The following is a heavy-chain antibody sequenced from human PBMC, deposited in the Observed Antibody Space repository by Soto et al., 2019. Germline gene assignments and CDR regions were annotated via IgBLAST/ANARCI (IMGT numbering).Heavy chain of an antibody. J-gene: IGHJ4*02. CDR2: ISSSGSTI. V-gene: IGHV3-11*01. Sequence: VGSLRLSCAASGFTFSDYYMSWIRQAPGKGLEWASYISSSGSTIYYADSVKGRFTISRDNAKNSLYLQMNSLRAEDTAVYYCARDGRRWELFDYWGQGTLVTVSS. CDR1: GFTFSDYY. D-gene: IGHD1-26*01. CDR3: ARDGRRWELFDY.